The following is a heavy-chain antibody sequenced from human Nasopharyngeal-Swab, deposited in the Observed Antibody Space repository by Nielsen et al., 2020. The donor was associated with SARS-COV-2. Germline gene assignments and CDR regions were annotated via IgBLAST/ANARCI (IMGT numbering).Heavy chain of an antibody. CDR3: AKGQGDYDFWSGYYSSFDY. J-gene: IGHJ4*02. Sequence: LKISCAASGFTFSSYAMSWVRQAPGKGLEWVSAISGSGGSTYYADSVKGRFTISRDNSKNTLYLQMNSLRAEDTAVYYCAKGQGDYDFWSGYYSSFDYWGQGTLVTVSS. CDR2: ISGSGGST. V-gene: IGHV3-23*01. CDR1: GFTFSSYA. D-gene: IGHD3-3*01.